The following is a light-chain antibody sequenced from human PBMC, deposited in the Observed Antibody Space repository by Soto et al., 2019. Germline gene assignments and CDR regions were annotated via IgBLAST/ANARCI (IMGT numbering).Light chain of an antibody. CDR3: QKYNSVPIT. CDR1: QGISNN. V-gene: IGKV1-27*01. J-gene: IGKJ5*01. Sequence: DIQMTQSPSSLSASVGDRVTITCRASQGISNNLAWYQQKPGKVPKLLIYAASTLQSGVPSRFSGSESGTDFTLTISSLQPEDVATYYCQKYNSVPITFGQGTRLEMK. CDR2: AAS.